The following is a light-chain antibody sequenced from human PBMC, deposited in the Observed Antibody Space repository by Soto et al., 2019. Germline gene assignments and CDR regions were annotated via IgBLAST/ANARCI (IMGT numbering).Light chain of an antibody. CDR3: QQYYSTPFA. V-gene: IGKV4-1*01. Sequence: DIVMTHSPDSLAVSRCERGTINCKSSQSVLYSSNNKNYLAWYQQKPGQPPKLLIYWASTRESGVPDRFSGSGSGTDFTLTISSLQAEDVAVYYCQQYYSTPFAFGPGTKVDIK. CDR1: QSVLYSSNNKNY. J-gene: IGKJ3*01. CDR2: WAS.